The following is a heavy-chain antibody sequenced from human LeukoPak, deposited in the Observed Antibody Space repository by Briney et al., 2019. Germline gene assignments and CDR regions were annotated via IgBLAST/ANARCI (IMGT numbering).Heavy chain of an antibody. V-gene: IGHV5-51*01. CDR3: VRKGYCATTRCYYGLDV. Sequence: KSPKTSWQGSGYSCTTDWIAWVPQMSRKGLEWMGIIYPGDSDTRYSPSFQGQVTISADKSISTAYLQWSSLKASDTAMYYCVRKGYCATTRCYYGLDVWGKGTTVTVSS. J-gene: IGHJ6*04. CDR1: GYSCTTDW. CDR2: IYPGDSDT. D-gene: IGHD2-2*01.